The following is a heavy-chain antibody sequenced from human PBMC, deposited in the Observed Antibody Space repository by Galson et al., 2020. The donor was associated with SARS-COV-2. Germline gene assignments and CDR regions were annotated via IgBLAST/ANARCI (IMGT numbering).Heavy chain of an antibody. CDR1: GFPFSDYA. D-gene: IGHD3-16*01. Sequence: GESLKISCVASGFPFSDYAVTWVRQAPGKGLEWVSSINGFDGITYYADSVRGRFTISRDNSKNTLYLQMNDLRSEDTAFYYCSKGIVPDAWGGSWFDPWCQGTLVTVSS. CDR3: SKGIVPDAWGGSWFDP. CDR2: INGFDGIT. V-gene: IGHV3-23*01. J-gene: IGHJ5*02.